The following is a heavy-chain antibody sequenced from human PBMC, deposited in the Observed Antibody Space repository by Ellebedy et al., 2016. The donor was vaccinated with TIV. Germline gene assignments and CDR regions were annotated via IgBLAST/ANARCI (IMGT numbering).Heavy chain of an antibody. V-gene: IGHV3-48*04. CDR2: ISSTSSTI. CDR1: GFTFGTYT. Sequence: PGGSLRLSCAASGFTFGTYTMNWVRQAPGKGLEWVSYISSTSSTIYYADSVRGRFAISRDNAKNSLYLQMNSLRAEDTALYYCARGVDTALVEHFQHWGQGTLVTVSS. J-gene: IGHJ1*01. CDR3: ARGVDTALVEHFQH. D-gene: IGHD5-18*01.